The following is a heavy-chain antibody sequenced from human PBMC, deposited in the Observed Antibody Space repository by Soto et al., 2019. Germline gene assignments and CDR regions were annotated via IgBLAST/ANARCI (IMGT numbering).Heavy chain of an antibody. CDR2: IYWDDDK. Sequence: QITLKESGPTLVKPTQTLTLTCTFSGFSLSTSGVGVAWIRQPPGTALEWLALIYWDDDKRYSPSLKSRLTITKDTSKNQVVLTMTNMDPGDTATYYCAHSRKSYYDILTGYNYWGQGTLVTVSS. J-gene: IGHJ4*02. CDR3: AHSRKSYYDILTGYNY. V-gene: IGHV2-5*02. CDR1: GFSLSTSGVG. D-gene: IGHD3-9*01.